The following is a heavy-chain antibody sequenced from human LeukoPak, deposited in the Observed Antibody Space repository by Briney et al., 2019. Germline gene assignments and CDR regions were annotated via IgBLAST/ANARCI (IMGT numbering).Heavy chain of an antibody. D-gene: IGHD2-2*01. J-gene: IGHJ4*02. Sequence: ASVKVSCKASGYTFSNFGINWVRQAPGQGLEWMGWISGNNDNPNYGQKFQGRFTVTTDSSTNTAYMELTNLRFDDTVVYYCARDGTSTDDYWGQGTLVTVSS. CDR2: ISGNNDNP. CDR1: GYTFSNFG. V-gene: IGHV1-18*01. CDR3: ARDGTSTDDY.